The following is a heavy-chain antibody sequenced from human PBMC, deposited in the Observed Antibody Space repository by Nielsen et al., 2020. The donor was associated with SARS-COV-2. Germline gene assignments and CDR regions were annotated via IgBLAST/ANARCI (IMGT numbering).Heavy chain of an antibody. CDR2: ISGSGGST. V-gene: IGHV3-23*01. J-gene: IGHJ4*02. CDR3: AKMALWFGADDVYYFDY. CDR1: GFTFSSYA. Sequence: GESLKISCAASGFTFSSYAMSWVRQAPGKGLEWVSAISGSGGSTYYADSVKGRFTISRDNSKNTLYLQMNSLRAEDTAVYYCAKMALWFGADDVYYFDYWGQGTLVTVSS. D-gene: IGHD3-10*01.